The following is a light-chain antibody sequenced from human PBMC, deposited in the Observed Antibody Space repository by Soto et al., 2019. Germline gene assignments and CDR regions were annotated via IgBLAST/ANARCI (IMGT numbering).Light chain of an antibody. Sequence: EIVITQSPATLSLSPGDRGTLSCRARQSLTTDLAWYQQKPGQPHRLLIYEASSRATGIPHRFSGGGSGTDFTLSISKVEPEDFAVYYCQQSCRPPRATVGQATRLEIK. CDR1: QSLTTD. V-gene: IGKV3-20*01. CDR2: EAS. J-gene: IGKJ5*01. CDR3: QQSCRPPRAT.